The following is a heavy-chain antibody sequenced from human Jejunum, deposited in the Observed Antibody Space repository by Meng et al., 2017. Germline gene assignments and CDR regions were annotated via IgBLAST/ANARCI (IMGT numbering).Heavy chain of an antibody. Sequence: QGRLQKSGPRLVKPSQTLYPTCDIYGSSVTSNSASWNWIRQSPSRGLEWLGRTYYRSKYYNDYALSVKSRITINPDTSKNQFSLQLNSVTPEDTAIYYCARDWGDVRGGFDFWGQGTLVRLL. CDR2: TYYRSKYYN. D-gene: IGHD3-10*02. V-gene: IGHV6-1*02. CDR1: GSSVTSNSAS. CDR3: ARDWGDVRGGFDF. J-gene: IGHJ4*02.